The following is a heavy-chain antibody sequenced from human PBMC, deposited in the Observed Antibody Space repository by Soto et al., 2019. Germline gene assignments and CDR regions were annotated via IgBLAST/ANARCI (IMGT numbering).Heavy chain of an antibody. CDR3: TTDPVTMIVVVPSSG. CDR1: GFTFSSYG. CDR2: IWYDGSNK. Sequence: EGSLRLSCAASGFTFSSYGMHWVRQAPGKGLEWVAVIWYDGSNKYYADSVKGRFTISRDNSKNTLYLQMNSLKTEDTAVYYCTTDPVTMIVVVPSSGWGQGTLVTVSS. V-gene: IGHV3-33*01. J-gene: IGHJ4*02. D-gene: IGHD3-22*01.